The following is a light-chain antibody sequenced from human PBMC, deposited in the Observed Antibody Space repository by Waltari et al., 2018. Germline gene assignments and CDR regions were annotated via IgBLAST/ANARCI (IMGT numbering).Light chain of an antibody. Sequence: DIQMTQSPSTLSASVGARVTITCRASHSVSSCLAWFQQKPGKAPKLLIYGASTSESGVPSRFSGSGFGTEFTLTISSLQPDDLATYYCQQYWSYPVTFGGGTKVEI. V-gene: IGKV1-5*03. J-gene: IGKJ4*01. CDR2: GAS. CDR3: QQYWSYPVT. CDR1: HSVSSC.